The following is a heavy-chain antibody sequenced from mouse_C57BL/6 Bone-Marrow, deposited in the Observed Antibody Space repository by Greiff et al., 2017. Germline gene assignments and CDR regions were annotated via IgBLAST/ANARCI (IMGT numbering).Heavy chain of an antibody. CDR2: IRNKANNHAT. Sequence: EVQGVESGGGLVQPGGSMKLSCAASGFTFSDAWMDWVRQSPEKGLEWVAEIRNKANNHATYYAESVKGRFTISRDDSKSSVYLPMNSLRAEDTGIYYCTSGGNYGWFAYWGQGTLVTVSA. CDR3: TSGGNYGWFAY. J-gene: IGHJ3*01. V-gene: IGHV6-6*01. D-gene: IGHD2-1*01. CDR1: GFTFSDAW.